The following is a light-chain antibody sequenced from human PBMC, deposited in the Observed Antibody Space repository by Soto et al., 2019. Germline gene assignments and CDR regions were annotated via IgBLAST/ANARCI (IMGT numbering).Light chain of an antibody. CDR3: QQSGSSPLLT. V-gene: IGKV3-20*01. CDR1: QSVSSNY. J-gene: IGKJ4*01. CDR2: GAS. Sequence: EIVLTQSPGTLSLSPGERATLSCRASQSVSSNYLAWYQQKPGQAPRLLIYGASSRATGIPDRFSGGGSGTDFTLTISRLEPEDFAVYYCQQSGSSPLLTFGGGTKVEIK.